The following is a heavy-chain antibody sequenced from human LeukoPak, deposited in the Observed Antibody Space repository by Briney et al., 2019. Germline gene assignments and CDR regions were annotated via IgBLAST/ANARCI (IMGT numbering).Heavy chain of an antibody. J-gene: IGHJ5*02. CDR2: ISAYDGST. V-gene: IGHV1-18*01. Sequence: GTSVNVSCKASGYTFTSYGITWVRQAPGQGLEWMGLISAYDGSTNDAQKLQGRVTMTADAFTSTAYMELRRLRSVDTAVYYCARPSDRLSANWCVPGGRRTRVSVSS. CDR3: ARPSDRLSANWCVP. D-gene: IGHD2-21*02. CDR1: GYTFTSYG.